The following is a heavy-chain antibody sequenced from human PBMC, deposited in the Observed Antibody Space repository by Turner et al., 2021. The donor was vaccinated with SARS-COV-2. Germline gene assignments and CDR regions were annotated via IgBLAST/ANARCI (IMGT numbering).Heavy chain of an antibody. D-gene: IGHD6-6*01. Sequence: EVQLVESGGGLVQPGGSLRLSCAASGFTFSSSWMHWVRQAPGEGLVGVSRINSDGSSTGYADSVKGRFTISRDNAKNTLYLQMNSLRAEDTAVYYCARDGVEYGSSVIDYWGQGTLVTVSS. CDR1: GFTFSSSW. V-gene: IGHV3-74*01. CDR2: INSDGSST. J-gene: IGHJ4*02. CDR3: ARDGVEYGSSVIDY.